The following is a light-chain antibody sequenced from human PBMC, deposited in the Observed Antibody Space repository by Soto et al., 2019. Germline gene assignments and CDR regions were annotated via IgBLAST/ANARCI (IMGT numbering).Light chain of an antibody. CDR1: SSDVGGYNY. CDR3: SSFTSNTTVI. J-gene: IGLJ2*01. CDR2: EVS. V-gene: IGLV2-14*01. Sequence: QSVLTQPASVSGSPGQSITISCTGTSSDVGGYNYVSWYQHHPGKAPKLMIYEVSNRPSGISSRFSGSKSGNTASLTISGLQAEDEADYYCSSFTSNTTVIFGGGTPLTVL.